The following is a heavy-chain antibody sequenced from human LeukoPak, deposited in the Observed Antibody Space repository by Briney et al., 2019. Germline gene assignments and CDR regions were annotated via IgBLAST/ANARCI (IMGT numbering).Heavy chain of an antibody. CDR2: ISRGGSDI. J-gene: IGHJ4*02. V-gene: IGHV3-21*01. CDR3: ARSLGSGIYGFLDS. Sequence: GSLRLSCAASGFTFSTYSRNWVRQGPGKGLEWVSIISRGGSDIYYADSVEGRFTISRDNANNSLYLQMNSLRAEDTALYYCARSLGSGIYGFLDSWGQGTLVTVSS. D-gene: IGHD3-10*01. CDR1: GFTFSTYS.